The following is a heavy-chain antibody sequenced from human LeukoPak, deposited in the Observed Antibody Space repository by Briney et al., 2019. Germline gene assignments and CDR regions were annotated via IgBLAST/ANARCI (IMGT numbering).Heavy chain of an antibody. CDR3: ASSSIAARIFDY. J-gene: IGHJ4*02. Sequence: SETLTLTCTVSGGSRSSYYWSWIRQPPGKGLEWIGYIYTSGSTNYNPFLKSRVTISVDTSKNQFSLKLSSVTAADTAVYYCASSSIAARIFDYWGQGTLVTVSS. CDR2: IYTSGST. V-gene: IGHV4-4*09. CDR1: GGSRSSYY. D-gene: IGHD6-6*01.